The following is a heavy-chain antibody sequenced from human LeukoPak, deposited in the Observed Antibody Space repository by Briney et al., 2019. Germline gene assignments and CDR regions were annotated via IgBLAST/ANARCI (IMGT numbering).Heavy chain of an antibody. CDR1: GGSLSSGDYY. J-gene: IGHJ6*02. Sequence: SQTLSLTCTVSGGSLSSGDYYWSWIRQPPGKGLEGIGYIYYSGSTYYNPSLKSRVNLSVHTSTNQFSLKLSSVTAADTAVYYCARDVTDRYCGMDVWGQGTTVTVSS. CDR2: IYYSGST. D-gene: IGHD1-20*01. CDR3: ARDVTDRYCGMDV. V-gene: IGHV4-30-4*01.